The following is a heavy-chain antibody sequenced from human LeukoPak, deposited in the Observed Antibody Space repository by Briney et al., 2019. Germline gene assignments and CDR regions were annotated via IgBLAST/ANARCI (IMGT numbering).Heavy chain of an antibody. Sequence: GGSLRLSCAASGFTLSSYWMNWVRQAPGKGLEWLANIKRDGNEKNYVDSVKGRFSISRDNAKNSLYLQMDSLRAEDTAVYYCAKEGAYPIITYDSWGQGALVTVSS. CDR3: AKEGAYPIITYDS. V-gene: IGHV3-7*01. CDR2: IKRDGNEK. D-gene: IGHD3-10*01. CDR1: GFTLSSYW. J-gene: IGHJ5*01.